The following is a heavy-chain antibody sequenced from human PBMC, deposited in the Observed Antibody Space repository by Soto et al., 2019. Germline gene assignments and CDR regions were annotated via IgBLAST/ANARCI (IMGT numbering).Heavy chain of an antibody. Sequence: GGSLRLSCAASGLTFSDYFMSWIRQAPGKGLEWVSYITSSGTNMYYADSVKGRFTVSRDNAKNSLYLRMNSLRAKDTAVYYCARGGPYSGYDDLDYWGQGTLVTVSS. CDR3: ARGGPYSGYDDLDY. CDR2: ITSSGTNM. J-gene: IGHJ4*02. V-gene: IGHV3-11*01. CDR1: GLTFSDYF. D-gene: IGHD5-12*01.